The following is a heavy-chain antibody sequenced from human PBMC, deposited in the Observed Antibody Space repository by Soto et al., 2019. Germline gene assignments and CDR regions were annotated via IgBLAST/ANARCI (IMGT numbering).Heavy chain of an antibody. D-gene: IGHD2-15*01. CDR3: ARGLNSINYCSGGSCYSRWFDP. J-gene: IGHJ5*02. V-gene: IGHV4-34*01. CDR1: GGSFSGYY. Sequence: SETLSLTCAVYGGSFSGYYWSWIRQPPGKGLEWIGEINHSGNTNYNPSLKSRVTISVDTSKNQFSLNLSSVTAADTAVYYCARGLNSINYCSGGSCYSRWFDPWGQGTLVTVSS. CDR2: INHSGNT.